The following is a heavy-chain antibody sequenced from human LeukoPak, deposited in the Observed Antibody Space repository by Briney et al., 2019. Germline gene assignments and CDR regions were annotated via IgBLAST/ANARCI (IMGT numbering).Heavy chain of an antibody. J-gene: IGHJ4*02. V-gene: IGHV1-2*06. CDR1: GYTFTGYY. CDR3: ARFEYSSSHFDY. D-gene: IGHD6-6*01. Sequence: GASVKVSCKASGYTFTGYYIHWVRQAPGQGLEWMGRINPNSDDTYYAQKFQGRVTMTRDTPISTAYMELSSLRSDDTAVYYCARFEYSSSHFDYWGQGTLVTVSS. CDR2: INPNSDDT.